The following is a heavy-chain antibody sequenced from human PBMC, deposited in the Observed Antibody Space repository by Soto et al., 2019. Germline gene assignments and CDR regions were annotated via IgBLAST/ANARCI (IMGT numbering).Heavy chain of an antibody. CDR3: ARPARRSNYFDY. Sequence: LSLTCTVSGGSISSSSYYWGWIRQPPGKGLEWIGSIYYSGSTYYNPSLKSRVTISVDTSKNQFSLKLSSVTAADTAVYYCARPARRSNYFDYWGQGTLVTVSS. V-gene: IGHV4-39*01. J-gene: IGHJ4*02. D-gene: IGHD3-16*01. CDR1: GGSISSSSYY. CDR2: IYYSGST.